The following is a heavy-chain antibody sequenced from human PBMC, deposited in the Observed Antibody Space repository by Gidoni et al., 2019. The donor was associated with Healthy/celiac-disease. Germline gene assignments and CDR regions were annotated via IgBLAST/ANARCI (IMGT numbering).Heavy chain of an antibody. V-gene: IGHV1-8*01. J-gene: IGHJ5*02. CDR2: MNPNSGNT. D-gene: IGHD3-16*01. CDR3: ARGRWGRRHNWFDP. CDR1: VSPFPSYA. Sequence: QVQLVQSGAAVQKPGASVKVSCKASVSPFPSYAINWVRQATGQGLEWMGWMNPNSGNTGYAQKCQGRVTMTRNTSISTAYMELSSLRSEDTAVYYCARGRWGRRHNWFDPWGQGTLVTVSS.